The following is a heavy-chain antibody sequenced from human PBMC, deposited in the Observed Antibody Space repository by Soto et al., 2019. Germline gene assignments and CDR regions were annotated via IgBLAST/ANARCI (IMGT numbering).Heavy chain of an antibody. J-gene: IGHJ4*02. CDR2: IYPGDSDT. V-gene: IGHV5-51*01. CDR1: GDSFTGFW. D-gene: IGHD3-22*01. Sequence: GESLKISCKVSGDSFTGFWIGWVRQMPGKGLEWLGSIYPGDSDTRYSPSFQGQVTITVDKSINTAYLQWSRLKASDTAIYYCARQRLWGTSGYYYFENWRQGTLVTVSS. CDR3: ARQRLWGTSGYYYFEN.